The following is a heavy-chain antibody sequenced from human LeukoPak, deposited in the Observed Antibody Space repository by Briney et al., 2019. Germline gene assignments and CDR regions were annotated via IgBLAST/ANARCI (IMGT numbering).Heavy chain of an antibody. CDR1: GFTFSSYA. CDR2: ISYDGSNK. Sequence: GGSLRLSCAASGFTFSSYAMHWVRQAPGKGLEWVAVISYDGSNKYYADSGKGRFTISRDNSKNTLYLQMNSLRAEDTAVYYCARDLFSSGWYYFDYWGQGTLVTVSS. D-gene: IGHD6-19*01. V-gene: IGHV3-30-3*01. CDR3: ARDLFSSGWYYFDY. J-gene: IGHJ4*02.